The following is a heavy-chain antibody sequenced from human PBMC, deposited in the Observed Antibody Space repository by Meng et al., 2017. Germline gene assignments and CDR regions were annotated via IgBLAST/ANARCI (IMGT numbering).Heavy chain of an antibody. Sequence: SETLSLTCTVSGGSISSGSYYWSWIRQPAGKGLEWIGRIYTSGSTNYNPSLKSRVTISVDTSKNQFSLKLSSVTAADTAVYYCARRTTRHNWFDPWGQGTLVTVAS. J-gene: IGHJ5*02. CDR2: IYTSGST. V-gene: IGHV4-61*02. D-gene: IGHD4-17*01. CDR1: GGSISSGSYY. CDR3: ARRTTRHNWFDP.